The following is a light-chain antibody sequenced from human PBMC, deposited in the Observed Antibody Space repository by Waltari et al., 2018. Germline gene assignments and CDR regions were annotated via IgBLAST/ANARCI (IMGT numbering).Light chain of an antibody. CDR2: SVN. J-gene: IGLJ3*02. V-gene: IGLV1-40*01. CDR1: SSNIGAGSD. Sequence: QSVLTQPPSVSGAPGQTVTIPCTGSSSNIGAGSDLHWYQQLPGAAPKLLIRSVNRRPSGVPDRFSGSKSGTSASLAITGLQVEDEADYYCHSYDSTVSGWVFGGGTKLTVL. CDR3: HSYDSTVSGWV.